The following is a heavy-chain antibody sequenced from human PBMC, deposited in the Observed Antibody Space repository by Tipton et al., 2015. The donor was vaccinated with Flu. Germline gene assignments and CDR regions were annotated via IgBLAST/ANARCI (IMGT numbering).Heavy chain of an antibody. J-gene: IGHJ2*01. Sequence: QLVQSGAEVKKPGASVKVSCKASGYTFTSYGISWVRQAPGQGLEWMGWISAYNGNTNYAQKLQGRVTMTTDTSTSTAYMELRSLRSDDTAVYYCARVVETYGAHYGYWYFDLWGRGTLVTVSS. V-gene: IGHV1-18*01. CDR3: ARVVETYGAHYGYWYFDL. D-gene: IGHD4-17*01. CDR1: GYTFTSYG. CDR2: ISAYNGNT.